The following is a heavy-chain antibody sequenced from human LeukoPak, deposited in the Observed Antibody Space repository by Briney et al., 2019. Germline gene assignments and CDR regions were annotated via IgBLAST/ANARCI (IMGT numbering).Heavy chain of an antibody. Sequence: PSETLSLTCTISGGSVSDYYWSWIRQSPGKGLEWIGYIYHTGSISYSPSLKSRVTISADTSQNQFSLKLSSVTAADTAVYYCASRKLGNDYWGQGTPVTVSS. CDR1: GGSVSDYY. CDR3: ASRKLGNDY. J-gene: IGHJ4*02. V-gene: IGHV4-59*02. CDR2: IYHTGSI. D-gene: IGHD7-27*01.